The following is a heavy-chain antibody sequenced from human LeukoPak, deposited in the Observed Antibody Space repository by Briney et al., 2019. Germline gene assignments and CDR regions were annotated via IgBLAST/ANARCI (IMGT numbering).Heavy chain of an antibody. J-gene: IGHJ4*02. D-gene: IGHD5-24*01. CDR1: GFTFSSYA. CDR2: ISGSGGST. CDR3: ARQVEMATIILGYFDY. Sequence: PGGSLRLSCAASGFTFSSYAMSWVRQAPGKGLEWVSAISGSGGSTYYADSVKGRFTVSRDNSKNTLYLQMNSLRDEDTAVYYCARQVEMATIILGYFDYWGQGTLVTVSS. V-gene: IGHV3-23*01.